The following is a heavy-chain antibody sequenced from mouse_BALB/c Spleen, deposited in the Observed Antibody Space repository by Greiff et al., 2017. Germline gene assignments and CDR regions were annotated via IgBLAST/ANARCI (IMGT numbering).Heavy chain of an antibody. CDR3: ARHLAIDY. V-gene: IGHV5-12-1*01. J-gene: IGHJ4*01. Sequence: EVKLMESGGGLVKPGGSLKLSCAASGFAFSSYDMSWVRQTPEKRLEWVAYISSGGGSTYYPDTVKGRFTISRDNAKNTLYLQVSSLKSEDTAMYYCARHLAIDYWGQGTSVTVSA. CDR2: ISSGGGST. CDR1: GFAFSSYD.